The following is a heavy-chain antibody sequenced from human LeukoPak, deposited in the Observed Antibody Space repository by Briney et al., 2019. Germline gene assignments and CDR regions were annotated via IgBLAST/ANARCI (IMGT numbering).Heavy chain of an antibody. Sequence: PSETLSLTCGVSGGSISSGGYCWSWIRQHPGQGLEWIGYIYYSGTTSYNPSLKSRLSISVDTTQNQFSLRLSSVTAADTAVYYCARASLRYGSGSYYNSNYYYGMDIWGQGTTVTVSS. CDR1: GGSISSGGYC. CDR2: IYYSGTT. V-gene: IGHV4-31*11. CDR3: ARASLRYGSGSYYNSNYYYGMDI. J-gene: IGHJ6*02. D-gene: IGHD3-10*01.